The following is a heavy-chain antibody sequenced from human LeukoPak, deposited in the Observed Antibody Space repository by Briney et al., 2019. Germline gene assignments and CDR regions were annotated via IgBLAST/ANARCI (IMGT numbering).Heavy chain of an antibody. Sequence: SETLSLTCSVSGGSINGNYWTWFRQPPGKGLEWIGNIYDEGTTNYNPSLESRLTMSIDTSASHFSLTLRSVTAADTAVYYCARVFRGAVTANWFDLWGQGTLVSVSS. J-gene: IGHJ5*02. D-gene: IGHD2-21*02. CDR1: GGSINGNY. V-gene: IGHV4-59*01. CDR3: ARVFRGAVTANWFDL. CDR2: IYDEGTT.